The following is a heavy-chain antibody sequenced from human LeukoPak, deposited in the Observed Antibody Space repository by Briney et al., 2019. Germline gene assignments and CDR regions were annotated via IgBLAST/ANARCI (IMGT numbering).Heavy chain of an antibody. V-gene: IGHV4-39*01. CDR3: ARADCSGGSCYPDY. Sequence: SETLSLTCTVSGDSFTNTDFFWGWIRQPPGKGLEWIANIDDSGRIYSNPSLRSRVTMSRDTSKNQFSLKLSSVTAADTAVYYCARADCSGGSCYPDYWGQGTLVTVSS. J-gene: IGHJ4*02. CDR1: GDSFTNTDFF. D-gene: IGHD2-15*01. CDR2: IDDSGRI.